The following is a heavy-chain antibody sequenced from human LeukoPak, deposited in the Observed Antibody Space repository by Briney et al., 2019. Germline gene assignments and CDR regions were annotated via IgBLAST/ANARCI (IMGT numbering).Heavy chain of an antibody. CDR2: IYYSGST. V-gene: IGHV4-39*01. Sequence: PSETLSLTCTVSGGSISSSSYYWGWIRQPPGKGLEWIGSIYYSGSTYYDPSLKSRVTISVDTSKNQFSLKLSSVTAADTAVYYCARHRIVVVPAASGAFDIWGQGTMVTVSS. J-gene: IGHJ3*02. CDR3: ARHRIVVVPAASGAFDI. CDR1: GGSISSSSYY. D-gene: IGHD2-2*01.